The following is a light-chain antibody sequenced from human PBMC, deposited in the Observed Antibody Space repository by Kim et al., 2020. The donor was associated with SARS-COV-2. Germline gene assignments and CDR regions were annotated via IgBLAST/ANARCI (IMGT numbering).Light chain of an antibody. Sequence: DIQMTQSPSTLSASVGDRVTITCRARQSISSWLAWYQHKPEKAPRFLIYKASSLESGVPSRFSGSGSGTEFTLTISSLQPDEFASYYFQQYNSYPWTFGQGTKVDIK. CDR2: KAS. J-gene: IGKJ1*01. V-gene: IGKV1-5*03. CDR1: QSISSW. CDR3: QQYNSYPWT.